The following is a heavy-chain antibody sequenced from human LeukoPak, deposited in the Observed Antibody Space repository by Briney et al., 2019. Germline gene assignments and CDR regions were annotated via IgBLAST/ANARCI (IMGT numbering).Heavy chain of an antibody. J-gene: IGHJ4*02. CDR1: GFTFSNAW. D-gene: IGHD2-2*01. Sequence: GGSLRLSCAASGFTFSNAWMSWVRQAPGKGLEWVGLIKTKTSGGTTDYAAPVKGRFIISRDDSKNTLFLQMNSLKTEDTAVYYCTTIRSPAADMYYFDYWGQGTLVTVSS. CDR3: TTIRSPAADMYYFDY. CDR2: IKTKTSGGTT. V-gene: IGHV3-15*01.